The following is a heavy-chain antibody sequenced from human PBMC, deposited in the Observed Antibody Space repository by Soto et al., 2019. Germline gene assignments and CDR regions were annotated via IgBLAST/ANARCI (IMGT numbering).Heavy chain of an antibody. D-gene: IGHD3-10*01. CDR1: GYTFTAYY. V-gene: IGHV1-2*02. CDR3: ARNMDYYYGPGSGNGHGV. Sequence: QVQLVQSGADVKEPGDSVRVSCEASGYTFTAYYIHWVRQAPGQVLEWMGWINPNFRDTTYAQDFQGRLTLTRDMSISTVYMDLSRLTSDDTAIYYCARNMDYYYGPGSGNGHGVWGQGTTVNVFS. J-gene: IGHJ6*02. CDR2: INPNFRDT.